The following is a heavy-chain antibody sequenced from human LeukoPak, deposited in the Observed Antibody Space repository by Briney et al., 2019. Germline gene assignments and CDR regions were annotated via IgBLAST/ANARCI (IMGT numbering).Heavy chain of an antibody. D-gene: IGHD5-18*01. J-gene: IGHJ6*02. CDR2: IRSKAYRGTT. CDR1: GFTFGDHA. V-gene: IGHV3-49*04. CDR3: ARGPIQLWIHNAMDV. Sequence: GGSLRLSCTGSGFTFGDHAMSWVRQAPGKGLEWVGFIRSKAYRGTTEYAASVKGRFTISRDDSASIANLQMNSLRTEDTAVYYCARGPIQLWIHNAMDVWGQGTTVTVSS.